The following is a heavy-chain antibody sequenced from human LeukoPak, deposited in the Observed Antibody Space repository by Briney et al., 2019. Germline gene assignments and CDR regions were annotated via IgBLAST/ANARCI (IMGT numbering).Heavy chain of an antibody. CDR2: ISSSSSYI. CDR3: ARDNCSGGSCYSGRLVY. V-gene: IGHV3-21*01. CDR1: EFTFSSYS. J-gene: IGHJ4*02. D-gene: IGHD2-15*01. Sequence: GESLKISCAASEFTFSSYSMNWVRQAPGKGLEWVSAISSSSSYIYYADSVKGRFTISRDNAKNTLYLQMNSLRAEDTAVYYCARDNCSGGSCYSGRLVYWGQGTLVTVSS.